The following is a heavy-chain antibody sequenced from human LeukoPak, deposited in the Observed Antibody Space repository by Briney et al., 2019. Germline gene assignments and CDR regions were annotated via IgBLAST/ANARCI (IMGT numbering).Heavy chain of an antibody. V-gene: IGHV1-69*05. D-gene: IGHD1-7*01. CDR2: IIPIFGTA. Sequence: SVKVSCKASGGTFSSYAISWVRQAPGQGLEWMGGIIPIFGTANYAQEFQGRVTITTDESTSTAYMELSSLRSEDTAVYYCARDNYAGANWFDPWGQGTLVTVSS. CDR1: GGTFSSYA. J-gene: IGHJ5*02. CDR3: ARDNYAGANWFDP.